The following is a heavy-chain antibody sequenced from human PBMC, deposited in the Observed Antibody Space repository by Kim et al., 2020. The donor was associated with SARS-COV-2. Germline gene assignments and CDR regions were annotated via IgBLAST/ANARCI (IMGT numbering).Heavy chain of an antibody. CDR3: ARRYGDYGIDY. J-gene: IGHJ4*02. Sequence: GGSLRLSCAASGFTFSSYAMHWVRQAPGKGLEWVAVISYDGSNKYYADSVKGRFTISRDNSKNTLYLQMNSLRAEDTAVYYCARRYGDYGIDYWGQGTLVTVSS. CDR1: GFTFSSYA. CDR2: ISYDGSNK. D-gene: IGHD4-17*01. V-gene: IGHV3-30-3*01.